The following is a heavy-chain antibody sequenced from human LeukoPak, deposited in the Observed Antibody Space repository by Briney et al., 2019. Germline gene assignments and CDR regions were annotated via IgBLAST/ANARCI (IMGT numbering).Heavy chain of an antibody. CDR3: AKVGGYDFSYYFDY. CDR1: GFTFNSYG. J-gene: IGHJ4*02. CDR2: ISYDGSNK. Sequence: QPGRSLRLSCAASGFTFNSYGMHWVRQAPGKGLEWVAVISYDGSNKYYADSVKGQFTISRDNSKNTLYLQMNSLRAEDTAVYYCAKVGGYDFSYYFDYWGQGTLVTVSS. V-gene: IGHV3-30*18. D-gene: IGHD5-12*01.